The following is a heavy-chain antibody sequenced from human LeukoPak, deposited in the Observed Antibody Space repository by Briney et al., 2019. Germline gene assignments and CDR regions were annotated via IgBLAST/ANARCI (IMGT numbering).Heavy chain of an antibody. CDR3: ARGVIAVAGTYYFDY. V-gene: IGHV3-21*01. CDR2: ISSSSSYI. J-gene: IGHJ4*02. D-gene: IGHD6-19*01. Sequence: PGGSLRLSCAASGFTFRTYSMNWVRQAPGKGLEWVSCISSSSSYIYYADSVKGRFTISRDNAKNSLYLQMNSLRAEDTAVYYCARGVIAVAGTYYFDYWGQGTLVTVSS. CDR1: GFTFRTYS.